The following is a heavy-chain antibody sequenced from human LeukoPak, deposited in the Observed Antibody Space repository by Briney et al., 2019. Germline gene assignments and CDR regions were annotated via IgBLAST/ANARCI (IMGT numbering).Heavy chain of an antibody. CDR1: ELPLSSIA. J-gene: IGHJ3*02. CDR3: ARGDLHYHDSTRRGFDI. V-gene: IGHV3-30*03. CDR2: FSYDGSNK. Sequence: PGGSLNFPCPALELPLSSIAFTWSPKAPGKGLEGLALFSYDGSNKYYADSVKGRFTISRDNSKDTLYLQMNSLRAEDTAVYYCARGDLHYHDSTRRGFDIWGQGTMVTVSS. D-gene: IGHD3-10*01.